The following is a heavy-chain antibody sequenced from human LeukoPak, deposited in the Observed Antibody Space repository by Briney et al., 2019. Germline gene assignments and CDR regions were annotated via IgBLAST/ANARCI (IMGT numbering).Heavy chain of an antibody. J-gene: IGHJ4*02. CDR3: ARPTYYYDSSGYSFHY. CDR2: ISYDGSNK. CDR1: GFTFSSYA. Sequence: GGSLRLSCVASGFTFSSYAMHWVRQAPGKGLEWVAVISYDGSNKYYADSVKGRFTISRDNSKNTLYLQMNSLRAEDTAVYYCARPTYYYDSSGYSFHYWGQGTLVTVSS. D-gene: IGHD3-22*01. V-gene: IGHV3-30-3*01.